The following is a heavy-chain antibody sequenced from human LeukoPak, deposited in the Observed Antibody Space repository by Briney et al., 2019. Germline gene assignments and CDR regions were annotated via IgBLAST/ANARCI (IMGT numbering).Heavy chain of an antibody. V-gene: IGHV3-23*01. CDR1: GFTFSSYA. CDR2: ISGSGGST. D-gene: IGHD4-17*01. CDR3: ARVKDGDSYFDY. Sequence: GGSLRLSCAASGFTFSSYAMSWVRQAPGKGLEWVSAISGSGGSTYYADSVKGRFTISRDNAKNSLYLQMNSLRAEGTAVYYCARVKDGDSYFDYWGQGTLVTVSS. J-gene: IGHJ4*02.